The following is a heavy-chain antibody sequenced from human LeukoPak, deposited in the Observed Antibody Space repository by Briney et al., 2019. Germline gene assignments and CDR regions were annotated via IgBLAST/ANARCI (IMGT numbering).Heavy chain of an antibody. Sequence: GGSLRLSCAASGFTFSSYGMHWVRQAPGKGLEWVAVISYDGSNKYYADSVKGRFTISRDNSKNTLYLQMNSLRAEDTAVYYCAKGGGPYSGYDYFDYWGQGTLVTVSS. CDR3: AKGGGPYSGYDYFDY. J-gene: IGHJ4*02. D-gene: IGHD5-12*01. V-gene: IGHV3-30*18. CDR2: ISYDGSNK. CDR1: GFTFSSYG.